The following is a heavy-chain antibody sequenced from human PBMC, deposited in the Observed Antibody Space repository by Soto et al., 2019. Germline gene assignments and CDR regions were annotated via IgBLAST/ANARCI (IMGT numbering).Heavy chain of an antibody. CDR2: ISWNSGSI. Sequence: EVQLVESGGGLVQPGRSLRLSCAASGFTFDDYAMHWVRQAPGKGLEWVSGISWNSGSIGYADYVKGRFTISRDNAKNYLYLQMNSLRAEDTALYYCAKGGDILTYGMDVWGQGTTVTVSS. D-gene: IGHD3-9*01. CDR1: GFTFDDYA. J-gene: IGHJ6*02. CDR3: AKGGDILTYGMDV. V-gene: IGHV3-9*01.